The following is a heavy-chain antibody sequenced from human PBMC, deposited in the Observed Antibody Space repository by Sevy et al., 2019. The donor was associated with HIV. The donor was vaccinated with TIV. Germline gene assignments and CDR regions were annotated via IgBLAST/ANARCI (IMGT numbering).Heavy chain of an antibody. V-gene: IGHV3-23*01. D-gene: IGHD2-15*01. J-gene: IGHJ3*02. Sequence: GESLKISCAASGFTFSSYAMSWVRQAPGKGLEWVSAIGGSGGSTYYADSVKGRFTISRDNSKNTLYLQMNSLRAEDTAVYYCAKRQAVVVVAAAGAFDIWGQGTMVTVSS. CDR3: AKRQAVVVVAAAGAFDI. CDR2: IGGSGGST. CDR1: GFTFSSYA.